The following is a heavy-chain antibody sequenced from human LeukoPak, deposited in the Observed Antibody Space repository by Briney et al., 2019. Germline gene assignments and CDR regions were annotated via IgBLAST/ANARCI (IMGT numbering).Heavy chain of an antibody. CDR3: AKVSLHMDCSGGSCYPYYYYMDV. CDR1: GFTFSSYS. D-gene: IGHD2-15*01. J-gene: IGHJ6*03. Sequence: GGSLRLSCAASGFTFSSYSMSWVRQAPGKGLEWVAVISYDGSDKYYADSVKGRFTISRDSSKNTLYLQMNSLRAEDTAVYYCAKVSLHMDCSGGSCYPYYYYMDVWGKGTTVTVSS. V-gene: IGHV3-30*18. CDR2: ISYDGSDK.